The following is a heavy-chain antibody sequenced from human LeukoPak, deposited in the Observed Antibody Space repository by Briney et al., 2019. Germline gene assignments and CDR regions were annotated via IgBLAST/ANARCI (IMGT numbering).Heavy chain of an antibody. CDR1: GDSISRGNY. V-gene: IGHV4-4*02. CDR2: INQSGIT. J-gene: IGHJ4*02. Sequence: PSGTLSLTCGVSGDSISRGNYWNWVRQFPGKGLEWIGDINQSGITNYNPSLKSRVTMSLDKSKNEFSLSLHSVTAADTAVYFCARDPRPRGGWFYFDYWGQGILVTVSS. D-gene: IGHD6-19*01. CDR3: ARDPRPRGGWFYFDY.